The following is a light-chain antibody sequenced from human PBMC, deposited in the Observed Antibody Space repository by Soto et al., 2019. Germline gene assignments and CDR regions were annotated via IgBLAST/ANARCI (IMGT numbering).Light chain of an antibody. Sequence: EIVLTQSPGTLSLSPGEKATLSCRASQNVASNHLAWYHQKPGQAPRLLIYDASTRATGIPDRFSGSGSGTDFTLIISSLEPEDFAVYYCQQYGTTGTFGQGTKVDIK. CDR1: QNVASNH. CDR3: QQYGTTGT. CDR2: DAS. J-gene: IGKJ1*01. V-gene: IGKV3-20*01.